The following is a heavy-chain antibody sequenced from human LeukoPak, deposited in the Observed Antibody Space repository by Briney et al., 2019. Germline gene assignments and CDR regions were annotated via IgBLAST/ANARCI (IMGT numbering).Heavy chain of an antibody. J-gene: IGHJ4*02. CDR3: ARDYPTSGIVTIFDY. CDR1: GFTFNNYA. CDR2: ITAICGRT. Sequence: WGSLKLSCASSGFTFNNYAITWVRQAPGKGLEWVSSITAICGRTNCADSVKGRSTIPRDNSKNTLYLQMSSLRAEDTAVYYCARDYPTSGIVTIFDYWGQGTLVTVSS. V-gene: IGHV3-23*01. D-gene: IGHD1-1*01.